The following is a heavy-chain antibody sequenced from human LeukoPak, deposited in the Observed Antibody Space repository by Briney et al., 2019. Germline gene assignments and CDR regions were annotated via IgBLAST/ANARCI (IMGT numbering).Heavy chain of an antibody. CDR3: ARDRGASGSYYTMDY. Sequence: GGSLRLSCAASGFTFSSYSMNWVRQAPGKGLEWVSYISSSSSTIYYEDSVKGRFTISIHNAKNSLYLQMNSLRAEDTAVYYCARDRGASGSYYTMDYWGQGTLVTVSS. V-gene: IGHV3-48*01. CDR2: ISSSSSTI. CDR1: GFTFSSYS. D-gene: IGHD1-26*01. J-gene: IGHJ4*02.